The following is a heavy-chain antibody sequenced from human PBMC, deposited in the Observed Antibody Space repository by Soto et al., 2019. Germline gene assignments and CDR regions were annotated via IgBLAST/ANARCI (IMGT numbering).Heavy chain of an antibody. Sequence: SETLSLTCTVSGGSISSGGYYWSWIRQHPGKGLEWIGYIYYSGSTYYNPSLKSRVTISVDTSKNQFSLKLSSVTAADTAVYYCAGEAPYAGYYFDYWGQGTLVTVSA. D-gene: IGHD2-2*01. V-gene: IGHV4-31*03. J-gene: IGHJ4*02. CDR1: GGSISSGGYY. CDR2: IYYSGST. CDR3: AGEAPYAGYYFDY.